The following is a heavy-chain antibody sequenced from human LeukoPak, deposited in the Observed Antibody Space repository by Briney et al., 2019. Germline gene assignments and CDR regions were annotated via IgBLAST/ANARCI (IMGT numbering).Heavy chain of an antibody. Sequence: GRTPRLSCAASGFTFSYHWMHTVRQAPGKRLVWVSRIRSDGRSTTYADSVRGRFSISRDNSKNTMYLQMSNLRVEDTAIYYFARGSLASHDYWGQGTLVTVSS. J-gene: IGHJ4*02. CDR1: GFTFSYHW. V-gene: IGHV3-74*01. CDR3: ARGSLASHDY. CDR2: IRSDGRST. D-gene: IGHD2-21*01.